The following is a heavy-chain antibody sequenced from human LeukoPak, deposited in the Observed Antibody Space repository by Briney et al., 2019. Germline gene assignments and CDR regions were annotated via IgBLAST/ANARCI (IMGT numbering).Heavy chain of an antibody. J-gene: IGHJ5*02. V-gene: IGHV4-39*02. Sequence: SETLSLTCAVSGASISNSDRGSYWAWIRQPPGKGLEWIGSIYFDGTTQYSASLKSRVTVSADTSKNHFSLKVRSVTAADTAVYYCARLKSVGSQWLPKGGFDPWGQGTLVTVSS. CDR2: IYFDGTT. CDR1: GASISNSDRGSY. D-gene: IGHD6-19*01. CDR3: ARLKSVGSQWLPKGGFDP.